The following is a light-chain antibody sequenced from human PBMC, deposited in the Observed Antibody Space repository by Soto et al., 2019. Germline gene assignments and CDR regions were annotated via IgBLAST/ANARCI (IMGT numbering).Light chain of an antibody. CDR2: AAS. V-gene: IGKV1-33*01. CDR1: QDINIY. CDR3: QQYDIHTIT. Sequence: IQMTESLSSLFASVGNRVTITGKGTQDINIYLNWYQQKPGKAPNMLIYAASTLEIGVPSRFSGSGSGTDFTFTISSLKPEDIATYYGQQYDIHTITFG. J-gene: IGKJ5*01.